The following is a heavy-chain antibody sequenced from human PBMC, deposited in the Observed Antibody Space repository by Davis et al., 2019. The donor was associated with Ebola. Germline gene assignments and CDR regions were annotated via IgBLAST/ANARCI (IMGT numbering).Heavy chain of an antibody. D-gene: IGHD6-19*01. CDR2: IWDDGSNK. Sequence: GESLKISCAASGLTVSDNYMSRVRQAPGKGLQGVAVIWDDGSNKYYADSVKGRFTIFRDNSKNTLYLQMNSLRAEDTAVYYCATTPQYSSGQNKPFDYWGQGTLVTVSS. CDR3: ATTPQYSSGQNKPFDY. V-gene: IGHV3-33*08. CDR1: GLTVSDNY. J-gene: IGHJ4*02.